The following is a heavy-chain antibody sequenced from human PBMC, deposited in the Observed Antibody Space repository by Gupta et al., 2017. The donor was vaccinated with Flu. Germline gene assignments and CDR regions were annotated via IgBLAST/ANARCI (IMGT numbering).Heavy chain of an antibody. CDR1: GGSISSSSYY. CDR2: IYYSGST. V-gene: IGHV4-39*01. D-gene: IGHD6-19*01. Sequence: QLQLQESGPGLVKPSETLSLTCTVSGGSISSSSYYWGWIRQPPGKGLEWIGSIYYSGSTYYNPSLKSRVTISVDTSKNQFSLKLSSVTAADTAVYYCARLGIAVAGPFDWFDPWGQGTLVTVSS. CDR3: ARLGIAVAGPFDWFDP. J-gene: IGHJ5*02.